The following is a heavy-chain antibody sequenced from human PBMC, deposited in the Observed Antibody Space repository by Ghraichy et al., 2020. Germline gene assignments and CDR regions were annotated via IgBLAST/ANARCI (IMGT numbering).Heavy chain of an antibody. J-gene: IGHJ4*02. Sequence: GGSLRLSCAASGFTVSSNYMSWVRQAPGKGLEWVSVIYPGGSTYYADSVKGRFTISRDDSKNTLYLQMNSLRAEDRAVYYCARDRVAALAHWGQGTLVTVSS. CDR3: ARDRVAALAH. V-gene: IGHV3-66*01. CDR1: GFTVSSNY. D-gene: IGHD6-6*01. CDR2: IYPGGST.